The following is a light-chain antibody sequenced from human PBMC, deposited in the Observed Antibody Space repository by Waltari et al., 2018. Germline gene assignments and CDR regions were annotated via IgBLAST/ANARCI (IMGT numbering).Light chain of an antibody. CDR1: QGIRSG. CDR2: DAS. J-gene: IGKJ5*01. V-gene: IGKV1-13*02. Sequence: AIQLTQSPSSLSASLGYRVTISCRASQGIRSGLAWYQQKPGQPPKLLIYDASTLDSGVPSRFSGSGSGTDFTLTISSLQPEDFATYYCQQCLTYPQAFGQGTRLEIK. CDR3: QQCLTYPQA.